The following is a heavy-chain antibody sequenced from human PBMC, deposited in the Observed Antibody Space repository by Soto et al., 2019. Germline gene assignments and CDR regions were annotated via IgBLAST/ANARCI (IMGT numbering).Heavy chain of an antibody. CDR3: ARPSLQYMVDYSMDV. CDR1: GGTFSSYA. Sequence: SVKVSCKASGGTFSSYAINWVRQAPGQGLEWVGGIIPSYGAANYAQKFLGRVTITADESTNTASMELSSLRSEDTAVYYCARPSLQYMVDYSMDVWGQGTTVTVSS. CDR2: IIPSYGAA. V-gene: IGHV1-69*13. D-gene: IGHD3-10*01. J-gene: IGHJ6*02.